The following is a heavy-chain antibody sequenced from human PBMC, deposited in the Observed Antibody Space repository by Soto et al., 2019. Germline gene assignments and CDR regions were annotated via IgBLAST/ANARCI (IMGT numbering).Heavy chain of an antibody. CDR1: GYSFTNND. V-gene: IGHV1-8*01. J-gene: IGHJ5*02. CDR3: ARMATFGSLNWFDP. CDR2: MNPGSGDT. Sequence: VASVKVSCKASGYSFTNNDVSWVRQATGQGLEWMGWMNPGSGDTGYAQKFQGRVTMTRDISTATAYMELSSLRSDDTAKYYCARMATFGSLNWFDPWGQGTLVTVSS. D-gene: IGHD3-16*01.